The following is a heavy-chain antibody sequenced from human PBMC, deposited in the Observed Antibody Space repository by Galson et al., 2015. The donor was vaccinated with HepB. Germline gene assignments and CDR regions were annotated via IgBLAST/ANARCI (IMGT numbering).Heavy chain of an antibody. CDR3: AKEGFIQLWGLGAFDI. CDR1: GFTFSSYA. CDR2: ISGSGGST. V-gene: IGHV3-23*01. J-gene: IGHJ3*02. Sequence: SLRLSCAASGFTFSSYAMSWVRQAPGKGLEWVSAISGSGGSTYYADSVKGRFTISRDNSKNTLYLQMNSLRAEDTAVYYCAKEGFIQLWGLGAFDIWGQGTMVTVSS. D-gene: IGHD5-18*01.